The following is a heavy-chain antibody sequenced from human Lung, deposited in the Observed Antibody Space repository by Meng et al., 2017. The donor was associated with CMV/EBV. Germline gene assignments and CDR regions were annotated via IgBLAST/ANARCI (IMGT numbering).Heavy chain of an antibody. CDR2: ISTNSTYI. J-gene: IGHJ6*02. CDR3: ARSWDGMDV. CDR1: GFTFSAYA. V-gene: IGHV3-21*01. Sequence: GEXXKISCAASGFTFSAYAMNWVRQAPGKGLEWVTSISTNSTYIYYADSVKGRFTISRDQAQNSVYLQMNSLSAEDPGVYYCARSWDGMDVWGQGTTVTVSS. D-gene: IGHD6-13*01.